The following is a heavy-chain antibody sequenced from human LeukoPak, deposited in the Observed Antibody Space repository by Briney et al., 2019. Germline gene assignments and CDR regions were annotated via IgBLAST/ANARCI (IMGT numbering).Heavy chain of an antibody. CDR3: TRGPVLLEGGWVDY. V-gene: IGHV3-21*01. CDR2: VSGNSDYI. Sequence: GGSLRLSCPASVFTFSSFTLHWLRQAPGKGLAWVSSVSGNSDYIYYADSVKGRFTIYRDNAENSLFLQMNNLRAEDTAVYYCTRGPVLLEGGWVDYWGQGTLVTVSS. J-gene: IGHJ4*02. CDR1: VFTFSSFT. D-gene: IGHD1-1*01.